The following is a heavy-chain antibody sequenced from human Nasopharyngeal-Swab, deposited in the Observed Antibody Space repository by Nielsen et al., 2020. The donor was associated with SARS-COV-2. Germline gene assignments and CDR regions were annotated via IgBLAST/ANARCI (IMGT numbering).Heavy chain of an antibody. V-gene: IGHV4-59*08. J-gene: IGHJ4*02. Sequence: CQAPGKGLEWIGYIYYSGSTNYNPSLKSRVTISVDTSKNQFSLKLSSVTAADTAVYYCARLKESSTYYYLYYFDYWGQGTLVTVSS. D-gene: IGHD3-22*01. CDR3: ARLKESSTYYYLYYFDY. CDR2: IYYSGST.